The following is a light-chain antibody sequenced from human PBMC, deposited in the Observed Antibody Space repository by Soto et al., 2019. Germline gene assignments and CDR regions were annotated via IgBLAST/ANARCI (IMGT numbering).Light chain of an antibody. V-gene: IGKV1-39*01. CDR3: QQSYSTPFT. CDR2: AAS. CDR1: QSITNY. J-gene: IGKJ3*01. Sequence: DIQMTQSPSSLSASVGDRVTITCRASQSITNYLNWYQQKPGKAPKLLFYAASSLQSGVPSRFSGSRSGTDFTLTISSXQPEDFATYYCQQSYSTPFTFGPGTKVD.